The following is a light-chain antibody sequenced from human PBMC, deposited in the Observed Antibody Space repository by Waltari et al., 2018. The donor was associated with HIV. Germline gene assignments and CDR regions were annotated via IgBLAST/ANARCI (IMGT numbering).Light chain of an antibody. CDR3: GTWDSSLSAGV. V-gene: IGLV1-51*01. J-gene: IGLJ2*01. CDR1: NSNIGNNY. CDR2: DNN. Sequence: APGQKVTISCSGSNSNIGNNYVSWYQQLPGSAPKLLIYDNNKRPSGIPDRFSGSKSGTSATLGITGLQTGDEADYYCGTWDSSLSAGVFGVGTKVTVL.